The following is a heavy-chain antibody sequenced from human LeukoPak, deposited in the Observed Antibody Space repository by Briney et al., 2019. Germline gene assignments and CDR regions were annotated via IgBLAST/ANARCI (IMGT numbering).Heavy chain of an antibody. Sequence: GGSLRLSCAASGFTFSNAWMNWVRQAPGKGLEWVGRIKSKTDGGTTDYAAPVKGRFTISRDDSKNTLYLQMNSLKTEDTAVYYCTTDYGDYLYYLDYWGQGTLVTVSS. V-gene: IGHV3-15*07. J-gene: IGHJ4*02. CDR2: IKSKTDGGTT. D-gene: IGHD4-17*01. CDR3: TTDYGDYLYYLDY. CDR1: GFTFSNAW.